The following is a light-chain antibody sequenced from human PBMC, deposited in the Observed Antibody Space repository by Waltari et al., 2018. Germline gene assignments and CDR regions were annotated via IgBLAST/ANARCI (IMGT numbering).Light chain of an antibody. CDR3: MQSLEYPYT. CDR1: QSLLHRDGKTY. V-gene: IGKV2D-29*02. J-gene: IGKJ2*01. CDR2: EII. Sequence: EIVMTQTPLSLPVTPGQPASISCKSSQSLLHRDGKTYLYWFLQKPGQSPKLLMYEIIYRFNGVPDRFSGSGSGTDFTLKISRMEADDVGIYYCMQSLEYPYTFGQGTKLEIK.